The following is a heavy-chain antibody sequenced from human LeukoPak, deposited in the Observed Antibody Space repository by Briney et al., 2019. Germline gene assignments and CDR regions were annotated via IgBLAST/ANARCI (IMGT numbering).Heavy chain of an antibody. J-gene: IGHJ6*03. CDR2: INPNSGGT. D-gene: IGHD2-2*01. CDR1: GYTFTGYY. Sequence: ASVKVSCKASGYTFTGYYMHWVRQAPGQGLEWMGWINPNSGGTNYAQKFQGRVTMTRDTSISTAYMELSRLRPDDTAVYYCARDTGSRYCTSTSCLTPHYYMDVWGKGTTVTVSS. V-gene: IGHV1-2*02. CDR3: ARDTGSRYCTSTSCLTPHYYMDV.